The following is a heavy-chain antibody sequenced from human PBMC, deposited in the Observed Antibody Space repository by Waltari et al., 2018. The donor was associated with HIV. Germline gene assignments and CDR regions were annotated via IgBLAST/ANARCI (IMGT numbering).Heavy chain of an antibody. CDR2: IWNDGHRR. CDR1: GFGFGHNG. J-gene: IGHJ5*02. V-gene: IGHV3-33*01. CDR3: ARAWGRFSESDA. D-gene: IGHD3-3*01. Sequence: QVKLVESGGGRVQWGGSLRLLCAASGFGFGHNGMHWVRHTPGKGLEWVAVIWNDGHRRDYADFAKGRFTISRDNLADILYLQMDHLRVDDTATYYCARAWGRFSESDAWGRG.